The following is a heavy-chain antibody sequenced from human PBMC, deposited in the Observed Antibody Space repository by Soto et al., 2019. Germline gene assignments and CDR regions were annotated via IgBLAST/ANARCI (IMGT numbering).Heavy chain of an antibody. Sequence: SVKVSCKASGGTFSSYAISWVRQAPGQGLEWMGGIIPIFGTANYAQKFQGRVTITADESTSTAYMELSSLRSEDTAVYYCARGCTNGVCYSSNWFDPWGQGTLVTVSS. CDR3: ARGCTNGVCYSSNWFDP. CDR2: IIPIFGTA. D-gene: IGHD2-8*01. CDR1: GGTFSSYA. J-gene: IGHJ5*02. V-gene: IGHV1-69*13.